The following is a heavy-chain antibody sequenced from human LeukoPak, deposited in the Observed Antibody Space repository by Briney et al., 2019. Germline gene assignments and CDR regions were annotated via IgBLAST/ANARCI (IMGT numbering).Heavy chain of an antibody. CDR2: TNPNSGGT. Sequence: ASVKVSCKASGYTFTGYYMHWVRQAPGQGLEWMGWTNPNSGGTNYAQKFQGRVTMTRDTSISTAYMELSRLRSDDTAVYYCAASQTYDYYYYMDVWGKGTTVTVSS. D-gene: IGHD3-16*01. J-gene: IGHJ6*03. CDR3: AASQTYDYYYYMDV. V-gene: IGHV1-2*02. CDR1: GYTFTGYY.